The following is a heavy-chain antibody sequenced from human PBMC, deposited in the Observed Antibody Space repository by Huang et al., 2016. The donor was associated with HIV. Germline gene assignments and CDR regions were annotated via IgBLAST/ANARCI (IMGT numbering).Heavy chain of an antibody. J-gene: IGHJ4*02. CDR2: ISNEGSTK. V-gene: IGHV3-30-3*01. Sequence: QVQLVESGGGVVQPGTSLRLSCAASGFTFSNYDMNWVRQAPGKGLEWVAVISNEGSTKYYADSVKGRFTISRDNSKNTVYLQMNSLRAEDTAVYYCARSEPSRYYFDYWGQGTLVTVSS. CDR1: GFTFSNYD. CDR3: ARSEPSRYYFDY.